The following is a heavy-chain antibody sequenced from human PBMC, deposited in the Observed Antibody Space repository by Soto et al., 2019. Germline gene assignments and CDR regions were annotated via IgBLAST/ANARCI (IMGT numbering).Heavy chain of an antibody. V-gene: IGHV2-5*02. J-gene: IGHJ4*02. CDR2: IYWDDDK. Sequence: QITLKESGPTLVKPTQTLTLTCTFSGFSLTSRPVGVGWVRQPPGKALEWLAFIYWDDDKRYSPSLRSTLTVTKDASKNQLVLTLTNMDPVDTATYFSAHRRNYDGSWNEGVFDYWGQGILVIVSS. CDR3: AHRRNYDGSWNEGVFDY. D-gene: IGHD3-16*01. CDR1: GFSLTSRPVG.